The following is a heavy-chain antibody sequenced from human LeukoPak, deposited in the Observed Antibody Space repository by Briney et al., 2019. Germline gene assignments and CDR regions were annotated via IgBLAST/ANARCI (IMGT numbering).Heavy chain of an antibody. CDR2: IYYSGST. J-gene: IGHJ4*02. V-gene: IGHV4-39*07. Sequence: PSETLSLTCTVSGGSISRSSYYWGWIRQPPGKGLEWIGSIYYSGSTYYTPSLKSRVTISVDTSKNQFSLKLTSVTAADTAVYYCARTALPSSYYYDSSGPYYFDYWGQGSLVTVSS. D-gene: IGHD3-22*01. CDR1: GGSISRSSYY. CDR3: ARTALPSSYYYDSSGPYYFDY.